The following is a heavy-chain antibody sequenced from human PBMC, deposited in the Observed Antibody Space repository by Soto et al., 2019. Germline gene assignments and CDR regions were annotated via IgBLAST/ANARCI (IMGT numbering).Heavy chain of an antibody. CDR1: GFTFSSYG. D-gene: IGHD3-22*01. V-gene: IGHV3-30*03. CDR2: ISYDGSNK. Sequence: PGGSLRLSCAASGFTFSSYGMHWVRQAPGKGLEWVAVISYDGSNKYYADSVKGRFTISRDNSKNTLYLQMNSLRAEDTAVYYCARDQLYYNDISGRPLNAFYVWGQGTMVTVSS. J-gene: IGHJ3*01. CDR3: ARDQLYYNDISGRPLNAFYV.